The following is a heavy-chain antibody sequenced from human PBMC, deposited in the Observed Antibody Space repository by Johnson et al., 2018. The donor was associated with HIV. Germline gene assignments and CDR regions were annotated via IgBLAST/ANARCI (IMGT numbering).Heavy chain of an antibody. V-gene: IGHV3-30*02. Sequence: QVQLVESGGGVVQPGGSLRLSCAASGFTFSSYGMHWVRQAPGQGLEWVAFRRYDGRNKYYADSVKGRFTISRAHSKNTLYLQMNSLRAEDTAVYYCAKGFYDSRVTDSFHIGGQGTMVTVSS. J-gene: IGHJ3*02. CDR3: AKGFYDSRVTDSFHI. CDR1: GFTFSSYG. CDR2: RRYDGRNK. D-gene: IGHD3-22*01.